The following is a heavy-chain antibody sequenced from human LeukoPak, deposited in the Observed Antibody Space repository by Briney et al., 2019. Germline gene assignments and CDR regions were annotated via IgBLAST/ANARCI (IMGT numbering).Heavy chain of an antibody. J-gene: IGHJ5*02. Sequence: SVKVSCKASGYTFTSYAMNWVRQAPGQGLEWMGWINTNTGNPTYAQGFTGRFVFSLDTSVSTAYLQISSLKAEDTAVYYCARFGEFPTYRGFDPWGQGTLVTVSS. D-gene: IGHD3-10*01. CDR2: INTNTGNP. CDR3: ARFGEFPTYRGFDP. V-gene: IGHV7-4-1*02. CDR1: GYTFTSYA.